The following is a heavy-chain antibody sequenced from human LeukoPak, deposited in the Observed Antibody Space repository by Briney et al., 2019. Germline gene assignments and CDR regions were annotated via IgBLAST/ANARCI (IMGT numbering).Heavy chain of an antibody. Sequence: PGGSLRLSCAASGFTVSSSYISWVRQAPGKGLEWVSAIYSGGTTYYADSVRGRFTISRDNSKNTLYLLMNSLRAEDTAVYYCAKGGVTAISTRIYYFDYCGQGTLVTASS. CDR2: IYSGGTT. CDR3: AKGGVTAISTRIYYFDY. D-gene: IGHD2-21*02. V-gene: IGHV3-53*01. CDR1: GFTVSSSY. J-gene: IGHJ4*02.